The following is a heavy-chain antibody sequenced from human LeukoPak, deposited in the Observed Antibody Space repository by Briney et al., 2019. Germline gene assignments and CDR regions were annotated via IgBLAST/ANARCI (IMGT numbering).Heavy chain of an antibody. V-gene: IGHV3-23*01. Sequence: GGSLRLSCAASGFTFSTYAMSWVRQAPGMGLEWVSSISASAGTTYYADSVKGRFTISRDNSRNTLSLQMNSLRAEDTAVHYCAKDDHGGSGWRDYYDFWGQGTLVAVSS. CDR3: AKDDHGGSGWRDYYDF. D-gene: IGHD6-19*01. J-gene: IGHJ4*02. CDR1: GFTFSTYA. CDR2: ISASAGTT.